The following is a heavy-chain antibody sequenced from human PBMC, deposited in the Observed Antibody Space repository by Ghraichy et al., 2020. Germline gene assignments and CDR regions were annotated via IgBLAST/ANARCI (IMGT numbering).Heavy chain of an antibody. D-gene: IGHD3-10*01. CDR2: INPNSGGT. V-gene: IGHV1-2*02. CDR3: AREPSSTYYYYYGMDV. J-gene: IGHJ6*02. Sequence: ASVKVSCKASGYTFTGYYMHWVRQAPGQGLEWMGWINPNSGGTNYAQKFQGRVTMTRDTSISTAYMELSRLRSDDTAVYYCAREPSSTYYYYYGMDVWGQGTTVTVSS. CDR1: GYTFTGYY.